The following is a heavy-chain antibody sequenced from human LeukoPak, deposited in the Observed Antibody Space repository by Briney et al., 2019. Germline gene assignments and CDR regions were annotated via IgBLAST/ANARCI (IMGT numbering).Heavy chain of an antibody. D-gene: IGHD6-19*01. Sequence: GGSLRLSCSASGFTFSSYGMHWVRQAPGKGLEWVAVISYDGSNKYYADSVKGRFTISRDNSKNTLYLQMNSLRAEDTAVYYCARIAVAGLSFDYWGQGTLVTVSS. V-gene: IGHV3-30*03. CDR1: GFTFSSYG. CDR2: ISYDGSNK. CDR3: ARIAVAGLSFDY. J-gene: IGHJ4*02.